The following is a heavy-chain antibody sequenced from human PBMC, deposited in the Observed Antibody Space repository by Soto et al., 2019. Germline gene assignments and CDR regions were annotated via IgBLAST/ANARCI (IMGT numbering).Heavy chain of an antibody. CDR2: MNSNSGNT. Sequence: QVQLVQSGAEVKKPGASVKVSCKTSGDSFTSYDINCVRQAPGQGLEWLGRMNSNSGNTGYSDNFQGRVSIPRDTSISTAYLELTNLRSDDTAVYYCARGLISRGLVATHWGQGTPVTVSP. CDR1: GDSFTSYD. D-gene: IGHD3-10*01. V-gene: IGHV1-8*01. J-gene: IGHJ4*02. CDR3: ARGLISRGLVATH.